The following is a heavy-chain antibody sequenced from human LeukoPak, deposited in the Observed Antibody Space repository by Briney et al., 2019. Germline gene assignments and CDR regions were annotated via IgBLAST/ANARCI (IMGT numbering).Heavy chain of an antibody. V-gene: IGHV3-7*05. J-gene: IGHJ4*02. D-gene: IGHD3-10*01. CDR2: IKQDGSEK. Sequence: GGSLRLSCAASGFTFSSYWMSWVRQAPGKGLEWVANIKQDGSEKYYVDSVKGRFTISRDNAKNSLYLQMNSLRAEDTAVYYCVRDRVTMVRGVNYYFDYWGQGTLVTVSS. CDR3: VRDRVTMVRGVNYYFDY. CDR1: GFTFSSYW.